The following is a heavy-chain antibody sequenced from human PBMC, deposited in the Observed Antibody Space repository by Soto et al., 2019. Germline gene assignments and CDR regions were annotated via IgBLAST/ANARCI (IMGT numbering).Heavy chain of an antibody. D-gene: IGHD2-8*01. CDR1: GFTFDNYA. J-gene: IGHJ4*01. V-gene: IGHV3-23*01. Sequence: GGSLRLSCAASGFTFDNYAMNWVRQAPGKGLEWVAHISGSGGATKYADSVKGRFSISKDNSKNTLYLQMNNLAVEDTAQYYCVSWVSANFDSWGQGTLVTVSS. CDR3: VSWVSANFDS. CDR2: ISGSGGAT.